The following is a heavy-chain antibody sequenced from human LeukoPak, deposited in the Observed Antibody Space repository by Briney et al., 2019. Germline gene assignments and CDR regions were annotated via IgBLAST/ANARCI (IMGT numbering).Heavy chain of an antibody. D-gene: IGHD1-26*01. CDR1: GYSISSGYY. CDR2: IYHSGST. CDR3: ARDVGATTSWFDP. J-gene: IGHJ5*02. Sequence: SETLSLTCAVSGYSISSGYYWGWIRQPPGKGLEWIGSIYHSGSTYYNPSLKSRVTISVDTSKNQFSLKLSSVTAADTAVYYCARDVGATTSWFDPWGQGTLVTVSS. V-gene: IGHV4-38-2*02.